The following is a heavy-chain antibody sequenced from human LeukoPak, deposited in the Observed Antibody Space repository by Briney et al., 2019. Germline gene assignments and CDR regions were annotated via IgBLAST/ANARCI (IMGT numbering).Heavy chain of an antibody. CDR1: GLTFSSYW. CDR3: ASRYCTSSRCYSVSYKCFDV. D-gene: IGHD2-2*01. CDR2: IKQDGSEK. J-gene: IGHJ6*04. V-gene: IGHV3-7*01. Sequence: GGSLRLSCAASGLTFSSYWMTWVRQAPGKGLEWVANIKQDGSEKYYVDSVKGRFTISRDNAENSLYLQMNSLRAEDTAVYYCASRYCTSSRCYSVSYKCFDVWGKGTTVTVSS.